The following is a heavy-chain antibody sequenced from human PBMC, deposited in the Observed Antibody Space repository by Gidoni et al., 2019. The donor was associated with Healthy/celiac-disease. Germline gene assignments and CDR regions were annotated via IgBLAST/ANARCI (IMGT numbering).Heavy chain of an antibody. Sequence: EVQLLESGGGLVQPGGSLRLSCAASGFTFSRYAMSWVRQAPGKGLEWVSAISGSGGSTYYADSVKGRFTISRDNSKNTLYLQMNSLRAEDTAVYYCAKDLFLFGIAAAGTFDIWGQGTMVTVSS. CDR2: ISGSGGST. V-gene: IGHV3-23*01. CDR1: GFTFSRYA. J-gene: IGHJ3*02. CDR3: AKDLFLFGIAAAGTFDI. D-gene: IGHD6-13*01.